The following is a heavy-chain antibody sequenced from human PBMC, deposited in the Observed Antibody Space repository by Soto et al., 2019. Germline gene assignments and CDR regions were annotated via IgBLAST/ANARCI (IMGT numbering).Heavy chain of an antibody. CDR1: GGTFSSYA. D-gene: IGHD4-4*01. V-gene: IGHV1-69*13. J-gene: IGHJ6*02. CDR2: IIPIFGTA. Sequence: SVKVSCKAPGGTFSSYAISWVRQAPGQGLEWMGGIIPIFGTANYAQKFQGRVTITADESTSTAYMELSSLRSEDTAVYYCARDYSNSYGMDVWGQGTTVTVSS. CDR3: ARDYSNSYGMDV.